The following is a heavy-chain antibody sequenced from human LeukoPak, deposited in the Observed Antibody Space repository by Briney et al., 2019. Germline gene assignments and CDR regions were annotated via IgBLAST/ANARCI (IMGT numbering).Heavy chain of an antibody. CDR3: VRYWGYYGMDV. CDR1: GFTFSSYS. J-gene: IGHJ6*02. CDR2: IKQDGSEE. V-gene: IGHV3-7*01. D-gene: IGHD7-27*01. Sequence: GGSLRLSCAASGFTFSSYSMNWVRQAPGKGLEWVANIKQDGSEENYVDSVEGRFTISRDNAKNSLYLQMNSLRAEDTAVYYCVRYWGYYGMDVWGQGTTVTVS.